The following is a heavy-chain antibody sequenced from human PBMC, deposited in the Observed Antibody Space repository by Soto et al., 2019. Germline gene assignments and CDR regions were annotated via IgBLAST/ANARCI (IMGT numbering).Heavy chain of an antibody. V-gene: IGHV3-33*01. CDR1: GFTFSSYG. Sequence: GGSLRLSCAASGFTFSSYGMHWVRQAPGKGLEWVAVIWYDGSNKYYADSVKGRFTISRDNSKNTLYLQMNSLRAEDTAVYYCAREDAYCSSTSCFLYRYGMDVWGQGTTVTVSS. J-gene: IGHJ6*02. CDR2: IWYDGSNK. D-gene: IGHD2-2*01. CDR3: AREDAYCSSTSCFLYRYGMDV.